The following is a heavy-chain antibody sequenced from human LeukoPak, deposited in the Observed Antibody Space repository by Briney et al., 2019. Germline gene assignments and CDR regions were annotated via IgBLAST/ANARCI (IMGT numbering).Heavy chain of an antibody. CDR2: ISPRDTTT. V-gene: IGHV3-48*04. Sequence: GGSLRLSCAISGFALKNYGVNWVRQAPGKGLEWVSKISPRDTTTYYAESVKGRFTVSRGDSKNSLYLQMNNLRAEDTAVYYCARGFGSGSFYFWGQGILVTVSS. CDR1: GFALKNYG. D-gene: IGHD3-10*01. CDR3: ARGFGSGSFYF. J-gene: IGHJ4*02.